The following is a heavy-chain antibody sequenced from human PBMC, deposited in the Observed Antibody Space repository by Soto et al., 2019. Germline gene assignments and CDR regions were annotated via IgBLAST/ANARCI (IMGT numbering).Heavy chain of an antibody. D-gene: IGHD6-13*01. V-gene: IGHV1-46*01. CDR1: GYTFTSYY. Sequence: ASVKVSCKASGYTFTSYYMHWVRQAPGQGLEWMGIINPSGGSTSYAQKFQGRVTMTRDTSTSTVYMELRSLRPDDTAVFYCARDYSSTTFEYWGQGTLVTVSS. CDR3: ARDYSSTTFEY. J-gene: IGHJ4*02. CDR2: INPSGGST.